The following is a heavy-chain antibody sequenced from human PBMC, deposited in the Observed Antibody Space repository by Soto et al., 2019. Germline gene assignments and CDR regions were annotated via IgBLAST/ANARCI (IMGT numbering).Heavy chain of an antibody. CDR1: GDSVSSNSAA. CDR2: TYYRSRWYN. V-gene: IGHV6-1*01. D-gene: IGHD1-7*01. CDR3: AXTSSLQWYYMXV. Sequence: SQTLSLTCVISGDSVSSNSAAWNWIRQSPSRGLEWLGRTYYRSRWYNDYAVSVRSRITVNADTSKNQFSLHLNSVTPEDTAVYYCAXTSSLQWYYMXVWDKGTPVXVSS. J-gene: IGHJ6*03.